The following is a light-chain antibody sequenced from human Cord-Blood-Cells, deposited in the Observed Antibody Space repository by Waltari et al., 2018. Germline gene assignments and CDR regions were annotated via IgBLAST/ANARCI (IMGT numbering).Light chain of an antibody. CDR2: DVS. CDR1: SSDVGGYNY. CDR3: SSYTSSSTWV. J-gene: IGLJ3*02. V-gene: IGLV2-14*01. Sequence: QSALTQPASVSGSPGQSITISCTGTSSDVGGYNYVSWYQQHPDKAHKLMIYDVSKRPSGVSNRFSGSKSGNTASLTISGLQAEDEADYYCSSYTSSSTWVFGGGTKLTVL.